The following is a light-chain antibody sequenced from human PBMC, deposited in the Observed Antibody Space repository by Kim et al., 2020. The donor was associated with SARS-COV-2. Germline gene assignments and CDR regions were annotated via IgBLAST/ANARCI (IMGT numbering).Light chain of an antibody. CDR1: QTISSW. V-gene: IGKV1-5*03. CDR3: QEYYSYSALT. J-gene: IGKJ4*01. Sequence: SVGDRVTITCRASQTISSWLAWYQQKPGKAPKLLIYEASRLESGVPSRFSGSESGTEFTLTISSLQPDDFATYYCQEYYSYSALTFGGGTKVEIK. CDR2: EAS.